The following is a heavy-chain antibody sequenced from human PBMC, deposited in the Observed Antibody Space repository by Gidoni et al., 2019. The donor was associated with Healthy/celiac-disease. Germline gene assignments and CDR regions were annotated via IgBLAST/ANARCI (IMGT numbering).Heavy chain of an antibody. CDR1: GFTVSSNY. CDR2: IYSGGST. Sequence: EVQLAESGGGLVQPGGSLRLSCAASGFTVSSNYMSWVRQAPGKGLEWVSVIYSGGSTYYADSVKGRFTISRDNSKNTLYLQMNSLRAEDTAVYYCARDSRLTGFDYWGQGTLVTVSS. CDR3: ARDSRLTGFDY. J-gene: IGHJ4*02. V-gene: IGHV3-66*01. D-gene: IGHD7-27*01.